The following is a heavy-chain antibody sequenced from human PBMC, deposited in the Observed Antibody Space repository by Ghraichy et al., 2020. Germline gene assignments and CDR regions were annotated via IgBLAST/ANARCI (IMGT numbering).Heavy chain of an antibody. CDR3: ARGAVGYGVEYYYYYMDV. Sequence: SETLSLTCTVSGGSISSGSYYWSWIRQPAGKGLEWIGRIYTSGSTNYNPSLKSRVTISVDTSKNQFSLKLSSVTAADTAVYYCARGAVGYGVEYYYYYMDVWGKGTTVTVSS. V-gene: IGHV4-61*02. D-gene: IGHD4/OR15-4a*01. CDR1: GGSISSGSYY. CDR2: IYTSGST. J-gene: IGHJ6*03.